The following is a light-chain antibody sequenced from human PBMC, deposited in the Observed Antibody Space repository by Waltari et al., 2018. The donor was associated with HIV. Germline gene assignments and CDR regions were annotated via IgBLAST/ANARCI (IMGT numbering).Light chain of an antibody. V-gene: IGKV1-5*03. CDR2: QAS. J-gene: IGKJ1*01. CDR3: QQYNSYPWT. CDR1: QNIKQW. Sequence: DTQMTQSPSTPSAAVGDTLTITCRASQNIKQWLAWYRQKVGQAPKLLVYQASILQTGVPSRISGTGSGTEFSLTITSLQPDDVATYYCQQYNSYPWTFGQGTKVDIK.